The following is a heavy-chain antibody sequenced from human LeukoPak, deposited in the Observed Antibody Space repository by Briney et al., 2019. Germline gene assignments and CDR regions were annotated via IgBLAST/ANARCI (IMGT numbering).Heavy chain of an antibody. D-gene: IGHD4-11*01. CDR1: GFTFSSYA. CDR3: AKFPTYSNYGHFDY. CDR2: ISGSGGST. Sequence: PGGSLRLSCAASGFTFSSYAMSWVRQAPGRGLEWVSAISGSGGSTYYADSVKGRFTISRDNSKNALYLQMNSLRAEDTAVYYCAKFPTYSNYGHFDYWGQGTLVTVSS. V-gene: IGHV3-23*01. J-gene: IGHJ4*02.